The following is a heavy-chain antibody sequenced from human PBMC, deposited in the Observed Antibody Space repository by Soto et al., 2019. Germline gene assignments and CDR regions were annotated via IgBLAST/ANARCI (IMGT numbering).Heavy chain of an antibody. CDR2: IYYSGST. D-gene: IGHD3-10*01. V-gene: IGHV4-59*01. CDR3: ARDSRSGSYYYYFDS. Sequence: PSETLSLTCTVSGGSISSYYWSWIRQPPGKGLEWIGYIYYSGSTNYNPSLKSRVTISVDTSKNQFSLKLSSVTAADTAVYYCARDSRSGSYYYYFDSWGQGTQVTVSS. CDR1: GGSISSYY. J-gene: IGHJ4*02.